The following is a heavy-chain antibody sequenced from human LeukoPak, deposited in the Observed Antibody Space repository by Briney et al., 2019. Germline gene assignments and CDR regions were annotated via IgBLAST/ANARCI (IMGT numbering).Heavy chain of an antibody. Sequence: PGGSLRLSCAASGFTFSSYSMNWIRQAPGKGLEWVSSINIYYADPVKGRFTISRDNAKNSLYLQMNSLRAEDTAVYYCARDGYDFWSGYNAFDIWGQGTMVTVSS. J-gene: IGHJ3*02. CDR1: GFTFSSYS. V-gene: IGHV3-21*01. D-gene: IGHD3-3*01. CDR2: INI. CDR3: ARDGYDFWSGYNAFDI.